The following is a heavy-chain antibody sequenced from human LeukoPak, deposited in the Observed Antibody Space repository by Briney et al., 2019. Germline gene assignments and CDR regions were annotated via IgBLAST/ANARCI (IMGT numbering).Heavy chain of an antibody. D-gene: IGHD5/OR15-5a*01. Sequence: GGSLRLSCAASGFTFSSYGMYWVRQAPGKGLEWVTFIRSDGSVKYYADSVKGRFTISRDNAKNSLYLQMNSLRAEDTAVYYCARGREGVYDYWGQGTLVTVSS. V-gene: IGHV3-30*02. CDR1: GFTFSSYG. CDR3: ARGREGVYDY. CDR2: IRSDGSVK. J-gene: IGHJ4*02.